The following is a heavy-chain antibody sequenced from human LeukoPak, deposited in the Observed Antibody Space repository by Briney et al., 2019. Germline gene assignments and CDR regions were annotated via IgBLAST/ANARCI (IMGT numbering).Heavy chain of an antibody. CDR3: AREISPYYYDSSGYPDY. J-gene: IGHJ4*02. CDR1: GFTFSDYY. CDR2: ISSSGSTI. V-gene: IGHV3-11*01. D-gene: IGHD3-22*01. Sequence: GGSLRLSCAASGFTFSDYYMSWIRQAPGKGLEWASYISSSGSTIYYADSVKGRFTISRDNAKNSLYLQMNSLRAEDTAVYYCAREISPYYYDSSGYPDYWGQGTLVTVSS.